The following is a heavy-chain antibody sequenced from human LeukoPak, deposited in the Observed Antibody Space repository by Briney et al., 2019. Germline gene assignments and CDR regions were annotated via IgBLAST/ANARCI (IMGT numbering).Heavy chain of an antibody. J-gene: IGHJ4*02. V-gene: IGHV4-31*03. D-gene: IGHD3-3*01. CDR2: IYYSGST. CDR3: ASRYFWSGYYLGPHLDY. CDR1: GGSISSGGYY. Sequence: SETLSLTCTVSGGSISSGGYYWSWIRQHPGKGLEWIGYIYYSGSTYYNPSLKSRVTISVDTSKNQFSLKLSSVTAADTAVYYCASRYFWSGYYLGPHLDYWGQGALVTVSS.